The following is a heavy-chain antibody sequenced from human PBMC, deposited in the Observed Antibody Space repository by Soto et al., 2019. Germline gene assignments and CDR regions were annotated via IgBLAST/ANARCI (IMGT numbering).Heavy chain of an antibody. V-gene: IGHV4-59*01. J-gene: IGHJ4*02. CDR2: IYYSGST. CDR3: AGDFGSGSYRFDY. CDR1: GDSFNAYS. Sequence: SETLSLTCTVSGDSFNAYSWSWIRQPPGKGLEWIGYIYYSGSTTYNPSLKNRVTMSIDTSGNQFSLKLSSVTAADTAVYYCAGDFGSGSYRFDYWGQGALVTVSS. D-gene: IGHD3-10*01.